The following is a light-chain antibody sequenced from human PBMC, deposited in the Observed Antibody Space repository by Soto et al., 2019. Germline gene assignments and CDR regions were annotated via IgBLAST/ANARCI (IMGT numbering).Light chain of an antibody. CDR1: QSVGSN. Sequence: EILLTQSPATLPVSPGERASLSCMASQSVGSNLAWFQQKPGQAPRLLIYGSSTRATGVPARFSGSGSGADFTLTISNLQSEDFAVYYCQQYTNWPPITFGQGTRLEI. CDR2: GSS. J-gene: IGKJ5*01. CDR3: QQYTNWPPIT. V-gene: IGKV3-15*01.